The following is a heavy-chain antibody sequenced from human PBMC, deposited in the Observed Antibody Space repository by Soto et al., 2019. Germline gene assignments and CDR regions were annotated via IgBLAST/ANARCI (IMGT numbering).Heavy chain of an antibody. D-gene: IGHD3-22*01. V-gene: IGHV3-30*18. Sequence: GGSLRLSCAASGFTFSSYGMHWVRQAPGKGLEWVAVISYDGSNKYYADSVKGRFTISRDNSKNTLYLQMNSLRAEDTAVYYCAKDRGDSSGFDYWGQGTLVTVSS. J-gene: IGHJ4*02. CDR1: GFTFSSYG. CDR3: AKDRGDSSGFDY. CDR2: ISYDGSNK.